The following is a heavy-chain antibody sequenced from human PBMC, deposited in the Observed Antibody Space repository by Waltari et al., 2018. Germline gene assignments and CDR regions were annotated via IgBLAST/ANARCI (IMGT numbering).Heavy chain of an antibody. CDR1: GFTFSSYA. V-gene: IGHV3-30-3*01. CDR3: AREEGLLWFRELGGDFDY. CDR2: ISYDGSNK. Sequence: QVQLVESGGGVVQPGRSLRLSCAASGFTFSSYAMHWVRQAPGKGLEWVAVISYDGSNKYYSDSVKGRVTISRDNSKNTLYLQMNSLRAEDTAVYYCAREEGLLWFRELGGDFDYWGQGTLVTVSS. D-gene: IGHD3-10*01. J-gene: IGHJ4*02.